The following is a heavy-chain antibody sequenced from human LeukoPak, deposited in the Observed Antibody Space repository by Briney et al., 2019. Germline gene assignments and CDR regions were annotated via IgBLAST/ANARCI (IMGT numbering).Heavy chain of an antibody. Sequence: GGSLRLSCAASGFTFSNFAMSWVRQAPGKGLEWISAISGSGGNTYYADSVKGRFTISRDNSKNTLYLQMSSLKAEDTAVYFCAKVGWEPPDYWGQGTLVTVSS. CDR2: ISGSGGNT. V-gene: IGHV3-23*01. CDR3: AKVGWEPPDY. J-gene: IGHJ4*02. CDR1: GFTFSNFA. D-gene: IGHD1-26*01.